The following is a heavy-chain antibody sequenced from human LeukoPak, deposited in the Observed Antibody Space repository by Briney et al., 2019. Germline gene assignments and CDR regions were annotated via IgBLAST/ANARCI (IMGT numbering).Heavy chain of an antibody. CDR1: GGTFSSYA. CDR3: ARASLYYCDSSGYSNSHYGMDV. CDR2: IIPILGIA. J-gene: IGHJ6*02. D-gene: IGHD3-22*01. V-gene: IGHV1-69*04. Sequence: SVKVSCKASGGTFSSYAISWVRQAPGQGLEWMGRIIPILGIANYAQKFQGRVTITADKSTSTAYMELSSLRSEDTAVYYCARASLYYCDSSGYSNSHYGMDVWGQGTTVTVSS.